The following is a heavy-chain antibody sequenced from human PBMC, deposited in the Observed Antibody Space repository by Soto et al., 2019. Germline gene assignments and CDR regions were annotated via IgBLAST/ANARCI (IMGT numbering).Heavy chain of an antibody. Sequence: PSETLSLTCTVSGGSISSGDYYWSWIRQPPGKGLEWIGYIYYSGSTYYNPSLKSRVTISVDTSKNQFSLKLSSVTAADTAVYYCARDCSGGSCYPSRDYYGMDVWGQGTTVTAP. J-gene: IGHJ6*02. CDR2: IYYSGST. CDR1: GGSISSGDYY. CDR3: ARDCSGGSCYPSRDYYGMDV. D-gene: IGHD2-15*01. V-gene: IGHV4-30-4*01.